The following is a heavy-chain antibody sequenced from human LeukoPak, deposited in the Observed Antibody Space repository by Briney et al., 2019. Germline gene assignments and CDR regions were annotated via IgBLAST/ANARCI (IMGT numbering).Heavy chain of an antibody. CDR1: GFTFSGSA. CDR2: IRSKANSYAT. V-gene: IGHV3-73*01. D-gene: IGHD4-17*01. Sequence: PGGSLRLSCAASGFTFSGSAMHWVRQASGKGLEWVGRIRSKANSYATAYAASVKGRFTISRDDSKNTAYLQMNSLRAEDTAVYYCARDFADYVFFGAFHIWGQGTMVAVSS. CDR3: ARDFADYVFFGAFHI. J-gene: IGHJ3*02.